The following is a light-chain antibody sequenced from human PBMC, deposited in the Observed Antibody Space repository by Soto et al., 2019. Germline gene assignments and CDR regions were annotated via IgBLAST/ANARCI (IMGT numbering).Light chain of an antibody. Sequence: EIVLMQSPGTLSLSPGERATLSCRASQGVSSSYLAWYQQKPGQPPRLLIYGASSRATGIPDRFSGSGSGTDFTLTITSLEPADFAVYYCQHYRTSFGGGTKVESK. CDR2: GAS. J-gene: IGKJ4*01. V-gene: IGKV3-20*01. CDR3: QHYRTS. CDR1: QGVSSSY.